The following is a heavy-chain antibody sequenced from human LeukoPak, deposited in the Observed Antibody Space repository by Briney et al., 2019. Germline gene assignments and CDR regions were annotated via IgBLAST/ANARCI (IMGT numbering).Heavy chain of an antibody. V-gene: IGHV3-74*01. J-gene: IGHJ4*02. D-gene: IGHD3-10*01. Sequence: PGGSLRLSCAASGFTFSWFWMHWVRQAPGKGLVWVSEIKADGTNKNYADSVKGRFSISRDNAKNTLYLQMDSLRAEDTAVYYCARGNKYGLDYWGQGTLVTVSS. CDR2: IKADGTNK. CDR3: ARGNKYGLDY. CDR1: GFTFSWFW.